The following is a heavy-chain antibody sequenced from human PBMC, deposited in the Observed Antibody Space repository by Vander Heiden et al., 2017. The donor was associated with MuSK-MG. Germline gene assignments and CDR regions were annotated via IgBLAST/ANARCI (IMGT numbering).Heavy chain of an antibody. V-gene: IGHV3-30*18. CDR3: AKVLSAFVVVTAGDY. J-gene: IGHJ4*02. Sequence: QVPLVESGGGVVQPGRSLRLPCAASGFTFSSYGIHWVRQAPGKGLGWVAVISYDGSNNYYADSVKGRFTISRDNSKNTLYLQMNSLRAEDTAVYYCAKVLSAFVVVTAGDYWGQGTLVTVSS. CDR1: GFTFSSYG. D-gene: IGHD2-21*02. CDR2: ISYDGSNN.